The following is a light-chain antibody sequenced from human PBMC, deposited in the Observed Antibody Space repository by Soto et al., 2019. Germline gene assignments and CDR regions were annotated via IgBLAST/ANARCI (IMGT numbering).Light chain of an antibody. V-gene: IGKV4-1*01. CDR3: EQHFSTPYT. CDR2: WAS. Sequence: DIVVTQSPDSLAVYLGARATINCKSSQSVLYTSNNKNYLAWYQQKPGQTPKLIIYWASTREYGVPDRFSVSGSGTDFPRTISSLQPEEVAVYYFEQHFSTPYTFGQGTKRAIK. CDR1: QSVLYTSNNKNY. J-gene: IGKJ2*01.